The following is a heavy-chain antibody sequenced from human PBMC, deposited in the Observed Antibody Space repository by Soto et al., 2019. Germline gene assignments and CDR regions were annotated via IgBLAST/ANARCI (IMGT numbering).Heavy chain of an antibody. V-gene: IGHV3-11*01. CDR2: ISSSGNTI. D-gene: IGHD2-21*01. CDR1: GFTFSDYY. CDR3: ARAGGDSGYSYYGMDV. J-gene: IGHJ6*02. Sequence: QVQLVESGGGLVKPGGSLRLSCAASGFTFSDYYMSWIRQAPGKGLEWISYISSSGNTIYYADSVKGRFTTSRDNAKTSRYLQMNSLRAEDTAVYYCARAGGDSGYSYYGMDVWGQGTTVTVSS.